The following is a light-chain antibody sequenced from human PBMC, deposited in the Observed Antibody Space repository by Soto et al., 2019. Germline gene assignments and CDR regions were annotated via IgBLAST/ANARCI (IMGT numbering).Light chain of an antibody. CDR2: EVS. Sequence: QSALTQPASVSGSPGQSITISCTGTSSDVGGYNYVSWYQQHPGKAPKLIIFEVSYRPSGISNRFSGSKSGNTASLTISGLQAEDEAVYYCSSYTTSSTLVFGPGTKLIVL. CDR1: SSDVGGYNY. CDR3: SSYTTSSTLV. V-gene: IGLV2-14*01. J-gene: IGLJ1*01.